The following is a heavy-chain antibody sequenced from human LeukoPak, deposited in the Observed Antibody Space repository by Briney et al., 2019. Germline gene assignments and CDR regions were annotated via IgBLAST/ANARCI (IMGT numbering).Heavy chain of an antibody. V-gene: IGHV1-69*04. J-gene: IGHJ2*01. CDR2: IIPILGIA. Sequence: SVKVSCKASGGTFSSYAISWVRQAPGQGLEWMGRIIPILGIANYAQKFQGRVTITADKSTSTVYMELSSLRSEDTAVYYCARVARIAAAGTEFWYFDLWGRGTLVTVSS. CDR1: GGTFSSYA. D-gene: IGHD6-13*01. CDR3: ARVARIAAAGTEFWYFDL.